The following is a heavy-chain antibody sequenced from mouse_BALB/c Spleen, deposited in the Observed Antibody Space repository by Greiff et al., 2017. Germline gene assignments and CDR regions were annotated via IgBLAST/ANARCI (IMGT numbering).Heavy chain of an antibody. CDR2: IYPGGGYT. Sequence: QVHVKQSGAELVRPGTSVKISCKASGYTFTNYWLGWVKQRPGHGLEWIGDIYPGGGYTNYNEKFKGKATLTADTSSSTAYMQLSSLTSEDSAVYFCAPIYYDYGAMDYWGQGTSVTVSS. D-gene: IGHD2-4*01. CDR1: GYTFTNYW. V-gene: IGHV1-63*02. J-gene: IGHJ4*01. CDR3: APIYYDYGAMDY.